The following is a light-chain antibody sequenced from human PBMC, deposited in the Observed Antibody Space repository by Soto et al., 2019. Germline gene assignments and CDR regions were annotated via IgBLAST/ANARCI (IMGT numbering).Light chain of an antibody. CDR2: WAS. CDR1: QRVLYSSNNKNY. CDR3: QQYYSTPTK. Sequence: DIVMTQSPDSLAVSLGERATINCKSSQRVLYSSNNKNYLAWYQQKPGQPPKLLIYWASTRESGVSDRFSGSGSGTDFTLTISSLKAEDVAVYYCQQYYSTPTKFGQRTKVEIK. V-gene: IGKV4-1*01. J-gene: IGKJ1*01.